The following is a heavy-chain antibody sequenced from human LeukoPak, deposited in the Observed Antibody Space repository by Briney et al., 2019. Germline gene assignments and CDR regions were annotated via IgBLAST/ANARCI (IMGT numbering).Heavy chain of an antibody. CDR2: IYPGESDT. V-gene: IGHV5-51*01. D-gene: IGHD3-10*01. J-gene: IGHJ4*02. CDR1: GSRFSSYW. CDR3: ARNRGDNTFDY. Sequence: GGSLQISCKGSGSRFSSYWIGWVGPLPGKGPEWMGFIYPGESDTRYSPSFQGQVTISADKSISTAYLQWRSLKASDTAMYYCARNRGDNTFDYWGQGILVTVSS.